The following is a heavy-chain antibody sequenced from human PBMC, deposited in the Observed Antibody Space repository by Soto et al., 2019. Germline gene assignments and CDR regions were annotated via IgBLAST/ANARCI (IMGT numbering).Heavy chain of an antibody. D-gene: IGHD3-3*02. CDR3: AKDLRIRPEAFDI. Sequence: GGSLRLSWVASGCTFRSYAMSWVRQAPGKGLEWVSGISGSGGATYYGDSVKGRFTISRDNSKNTLYLQMNSLRAEDTAVYYCAKDLRIRPEAFDIWGQGPMVTVSS. V-gene: IGHV3-23*01. CDR2: ISGSGGAT. CDR1: GCTFRSYA. J-gene: IGHJ3*02.